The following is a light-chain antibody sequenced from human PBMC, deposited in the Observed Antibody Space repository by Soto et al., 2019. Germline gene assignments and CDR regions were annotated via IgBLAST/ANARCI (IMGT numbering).Light chain of an antibody. V-gene: IGKV3D-15*01. CDR1: QSVSSY. CDR3: QQYNNWPPWK. Sequence: EIVLTQSPGTLSFSPGERAALSCRASQSVSSYLAWYQQKPGQAPRLLIYDASNRATGIPARFSGSGSGTEFTLTISSLQSEDFAVYYCQQYNNWPPWKFGQRTKVDIK. CDR2: DAS. J-gene: IGKJ1*01.